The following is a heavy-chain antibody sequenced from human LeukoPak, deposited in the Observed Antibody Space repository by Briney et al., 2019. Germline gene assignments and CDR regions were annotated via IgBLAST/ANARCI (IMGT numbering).Heavy chain of an antibody. J-gene: IGHJ4*02. D-gene: IGHD2-15*01. Sequence: PSETLSLTCTVSGGSISTSSYYWTWIRQPAGKGLEWIGRIFTSGSANYNPSLKSRVTISVDTSKNQFSLKLSSVTAADTAVYYCARDQDGSPYWWGQGTLVTVSS. CDR2: IFTSGSA. CDR3: ARDQDGSPYW. V-gene: IGHV4-61*02. CDR1: GGSISTSSYY.